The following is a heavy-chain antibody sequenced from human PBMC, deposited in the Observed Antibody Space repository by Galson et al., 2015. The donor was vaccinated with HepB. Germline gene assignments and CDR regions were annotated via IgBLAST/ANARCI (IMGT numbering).Heavy chain of an antibody. D-gene: IGHD6-19*01. CDR2: ISYDGSNK. CDR3: ARGANPWLVPKDAFDI. J-gene: IGHJ3*02. Sequence: SLRLSCAASGFTFSSYAMHWVRQAPGKGLEWVAVISYDGSNKYYADSVKGRFTISRDNSKNTLYLQMNSLRAEDTAVYYCARGANPWLVPKDAFDIWGQGTMVTVSS. V-gene: IGHV3-30*04. CDR1: GFTFSSYA.